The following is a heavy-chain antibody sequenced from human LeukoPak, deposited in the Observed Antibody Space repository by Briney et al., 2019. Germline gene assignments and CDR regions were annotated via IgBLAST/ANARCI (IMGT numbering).Heavy chain of an antibody. CDR2: INPNSGGT. CDR3: AREDREGDSSGYLGLDY. CDR1: GYTFTGYY. D-gene: IGHD3-22*01. J-gene: IGHJ4*02. V-gene: IGHV1-2*02. Sequence: ASVKVSCKASGYTFTGYYMHWVRQAPGQGLEWMGWINPNSGGTNYAQKFQGRVTMTRDTSISTAYMELSRLRSDDTAVYYCAREDREGDSSGYLGLDYWGQGTLVTVSS.